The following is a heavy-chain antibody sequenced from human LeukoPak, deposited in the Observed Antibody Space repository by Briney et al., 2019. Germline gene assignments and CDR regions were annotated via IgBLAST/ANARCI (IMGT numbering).Heavy chain of an antibody. V-gene: IGHV3-30*18. CDR3: AKDSHYDFWSGYYLLGYYYAMDV. CDR2: ISYDGSNK. CDR1: GFTFSSYV. Sequence: GRSLRLSCAASGFTFSSYVMHWVRQAPGKGLDGVAVISYDGSNKYYADSVKGRFTISRDNSKNTLYLQMNSLSAEDTAVYYCAKDSHYDFWSGYYLLGYYYAMDVWGQGTTVTVSS. D-gene: IGHD3-3*01. J-gene: IGHJ6*02.